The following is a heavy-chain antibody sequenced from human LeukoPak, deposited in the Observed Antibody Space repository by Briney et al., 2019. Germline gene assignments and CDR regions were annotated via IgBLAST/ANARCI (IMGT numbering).Heavy chain of an antibody. V-gene: IGHV3-21*01. CDR3: TRAFEGYCSSGRCPDFDY. D-gene: IGHD2-15*01. CDR1: GFTFSSYS. CDR2: ISSSSTYK. Sequence: GGSLRLSCAASGFTFSSYSMNWVRQAPGKGLEWVSSISSSSTYKNYADSVRGRFTISRDNAKDLLYLQMNSLRAEDTAVYYCTRAFEGYCSSGRCPDFDYWGQGALVTVSS. J-gene: IGHJ4*02.